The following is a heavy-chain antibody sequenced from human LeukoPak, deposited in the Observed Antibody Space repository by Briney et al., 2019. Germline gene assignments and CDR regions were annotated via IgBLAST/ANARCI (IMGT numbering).Heavy chain of an antibody. CDR3: ARDRYRIRIPYYYYYMDV. CDR2: ISAYNGNT. Sequence: GASVKVSCKASGYTFTGYYMHWVRQAPGQGLEWMGWISAYNGNTNYAQKLQGRVTMTTDTSTSTAYMELRSLRSDDTAVYYCARDRYRIRIPYYYYYMDVWGQGTLVTVSS. D-gene: IGHD2-15*01. CDR1: GYTFTGYY. V-gene: IGHV1-18*04. J-gene: IGHJ6*03.